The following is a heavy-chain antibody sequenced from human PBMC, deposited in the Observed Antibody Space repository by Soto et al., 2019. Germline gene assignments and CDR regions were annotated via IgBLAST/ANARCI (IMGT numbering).Heavy chain of an antibody. CDR2: ISYDGSNK. D-gene: IGHD5-12*01. CDR3: ARGGPVEMATYFDY. J-gene: IGHJ4*02. V-gene: IGHV3-30-3*01. Sequence: QVQLVESGGGVVQPGRSLRLSCAASGFTFSSYAMHWVRQAPGKGLEWVAVISYDGSNKYYADSVKGRFTISRDNSKNTLYLQMNSLRAEDTAVYYCARGGPVEMATYFDYWGQGTLVTVSS. CDR1: GFTFSSYA.